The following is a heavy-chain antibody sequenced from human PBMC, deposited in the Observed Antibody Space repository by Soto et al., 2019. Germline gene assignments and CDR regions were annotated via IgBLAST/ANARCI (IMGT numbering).Heavy chain of an antibody. J-gene: IGHJ6*02. CDR3: ARARPASYYGSGPGDYYGMDV. CDR2: IYHSGST. V-gene: IGHV4-30-2*01. Sequence: SDTLSLTCAVSGGSISIGGYSWSWIRQPPGKGLEWIGYIYHSGSTYYNPSLKSRVTISVDRSKNQFSLKLSSVTAADTAVYYCARARPASYYGSGPGDYYGMDVWGQGTTVTVSS. CDR1: GGSISIGGYS. D-gene: IGHD3-10*01.